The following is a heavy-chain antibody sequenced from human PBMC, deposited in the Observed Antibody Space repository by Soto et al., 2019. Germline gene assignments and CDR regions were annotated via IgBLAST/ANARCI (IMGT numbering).Heavy chain of an antibody. CDR3: GRYYGSEYYYYYYYMDV. CDR2: ISSSGSTI. J-gene: IGHJ6*03. D-gene: IGHD3-10*01. V-gene: IGHV3-11*01. Sequence: QVQLVESGGGLVKPGGSLRLSCAASGFTFSDYYMSWIRQAPGKGLEWVSYISSSGSTIYYADSLKGRFTISKDNAKNSLYVQMNRLRAEDTAVYYCGRYYGSEYYYYYYYMDVWGKGTTVTVSS. CDR1: GFTFSDYY.